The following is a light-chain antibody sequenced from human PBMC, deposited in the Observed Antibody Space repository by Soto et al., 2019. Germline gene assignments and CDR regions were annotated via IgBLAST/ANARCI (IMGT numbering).Light chain of an antibody. V-gene: IGKV3-15*01. J-gene: IGKJ2*01. CDR2: GAS. CDR3: QQYNKWPPYT. CDR1: QSVSSN. Sequence: EIVMTQSPATLSVSPGERATLSCRASQSVSSNLAWYQQKPGQAPRLLIYGASTRATGIPARFSGSGSGTEVILPISSLQSEDFAVYYCQQYNKWPPYTFGQGTKLEIK.